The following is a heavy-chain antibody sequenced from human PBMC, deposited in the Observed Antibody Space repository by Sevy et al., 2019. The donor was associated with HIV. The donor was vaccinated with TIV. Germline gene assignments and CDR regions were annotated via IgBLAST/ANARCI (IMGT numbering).Heavy chain of an antibody. Sequence: SDTLSLTCTVSGGSISSYYWSWIRQPPGKGLEWIGYIYYSGSTNYNPSLKSRVTISVDTSKNQFSLKLSSVTAADTAVYYCARDLLDCSSTSCYRSFDIWGQGTMVTVSS. CDR3: ARDLLDCSSTSCYRSFDI. CDR2: IYYSGST. D-gene: IGHD2-2*01. V-gene: IGHV4-59*01. J-gene: IGHJ3*02. CDR1: GGSISSYY.